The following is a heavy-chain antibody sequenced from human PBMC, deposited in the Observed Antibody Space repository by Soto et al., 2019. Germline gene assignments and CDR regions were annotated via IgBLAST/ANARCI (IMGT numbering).Heavy chain of an antibody. J-gene: IGHJ4*02. V-gene: IGHV4-31*03. CDR2: IYYTGNT. D-gene: IGHD1-1*01. Sequence: SETLSLTCTVSGGSISSGGTGSYWAWIRQLPGKGLEWIGYIYYTGNTYYNPSLKSRPTISIDTSENQFSLKLTSVTAADTAVYFCASGHDAYKVRYWGQGTLVTVSS. CDR1: GGSISSGGTGSY. CDR3: ASGHDAYKVRY.